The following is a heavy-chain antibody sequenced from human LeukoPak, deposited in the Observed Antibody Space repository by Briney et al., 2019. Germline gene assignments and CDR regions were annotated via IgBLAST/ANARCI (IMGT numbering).Heavy chain of an antibody. CDR1: GFTFSSYA. V-gene: IGHV3-23*01. Sequence: SGGSLRLSYAAAGFTFSSYAMSWVRQAPGKGLEWVSAISGSGGSTYYADSVKGRFTISRDNSKNTLYLQMNSLRAEDTAVYYCAKGDRSGSYSYFDYWGQGTLVTVSS. CDR3: AKGDRSGSYSYFDY. J-gene: IGHJ4*02. CDR2: ISGSGGST. D-gene: IGHD1-26*01.